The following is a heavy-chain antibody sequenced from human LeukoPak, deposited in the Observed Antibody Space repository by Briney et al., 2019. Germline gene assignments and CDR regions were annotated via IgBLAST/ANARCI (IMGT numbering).Heavy chain of an antibody. J-gene: IGHJ4*02. CDR2: ISAYNGNT. V-gene: IGHV1-18*01. CDR3: ARDEYSGSYYWVY. Sequence: ASVKVSCTASGGTFSSYAISWVRQAPGQGLEWMGWISAYNGNTNYAQKLQGRVTMTTDTSTSTAYMELRSLRSDDTAVYYCARDEYSGSYYWVYWGQGTLVTVSS. CDR1: GGTFSSYA. D-gene: IGHD1-26*01.